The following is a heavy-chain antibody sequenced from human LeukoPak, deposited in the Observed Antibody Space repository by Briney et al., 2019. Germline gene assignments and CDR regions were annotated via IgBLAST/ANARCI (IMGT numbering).Heavy chain of an antibody. CDR3: ARSEYSSTWYGDYYYYYMDV. J-gene: IGHJ6*03. V-gene: IGHV3-74*01. CDR1: GFTFSTFW. Sequence: GGSLRLSCAASGFTFSTFWMHWVRQAPGKGLVWVPRINSDGSSTVFADSVKGRFTISRDNAKNTLYLQMNSLRADDTAVYYCARSEYSSTWYGDYYYYYMDVWGKGTTVTVSS. D-gene: IGHD6-13*01. CDR2: INSDGSST.